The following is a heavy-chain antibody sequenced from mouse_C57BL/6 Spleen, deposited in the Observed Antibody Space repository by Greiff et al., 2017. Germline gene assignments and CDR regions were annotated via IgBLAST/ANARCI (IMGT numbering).Heavy chain of an antibody. Sequence: QVHVKQSGAELAKPGASVKLSCKASGYTFTSYWMHWVKQRPGQGLEWIGYINPSSGYTKYNQKFKDKATLTADKSSSTAYMQLSSLTYEDSAVYYCARMDDGDWYFDVWGTGTTVTVSS. CDR1: GYTFTSYW. CDR2: INPSSGYT. CDR3: ARMDDGDWYFDV. D-gene: IGHD2-12*01. V-gene: IGHV1-7*01. J-gene: IGHJ1*03.